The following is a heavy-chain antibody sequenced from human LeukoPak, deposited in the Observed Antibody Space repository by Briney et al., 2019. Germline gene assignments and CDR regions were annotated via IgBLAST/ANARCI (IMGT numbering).Heavy chain of an antibody. V-gene: IGHV3-30*03. D-gene: IGHD2-21*02. CDR2: ISNDGSNK. Sequence: PGGSLRLSCAASGFTFSTYGMHWVRRAPGKGLEWVALISNDGSNKFYADSVKGRFTISRDNSHNTLYLQMNSLRTKDTAVYYCATDSNDYGDYWGQGTLVTVSS. CDR3: ATDSNDYGDY. CDR1: GFTFSTYG. J-gene: IGHJ4*02.